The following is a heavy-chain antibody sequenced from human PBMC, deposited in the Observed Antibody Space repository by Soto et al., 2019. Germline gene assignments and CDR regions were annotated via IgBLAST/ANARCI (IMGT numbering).Heavy chain of an antibody. Sequence: EVQLVESGGGLVQPGGSLRLSCAASGFTFSSYSMNWVRQAPGKGLEWVSYISSSSSTIYYADSVKGRFTISRDNAKNSLYLQMNSLRDEDTAVYYCARDGGDSSGWYQNYYVLLTTWGQGTLVTVSS. CDR1: GFTFSSYS. CDR3: ARDGGDSSGWYQNYYVLLTT. D-gene: IGHD6-19*01. V-gene: IGHV3-48*02. CDR2: ISSSSSTI. J-gene: IGHJ5*02.